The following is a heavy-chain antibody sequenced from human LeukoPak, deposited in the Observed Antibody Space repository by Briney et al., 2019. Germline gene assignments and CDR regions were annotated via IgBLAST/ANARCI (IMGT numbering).Heavy chain of an antibody. CDR2: ISAYNGNT. Sequence: PGASVKVSCKASGYTFTSYGISWVRQAPGQGLEWMGRISAYNGNTNYAQKLQGRVTMTTDTSTSTAYMELRSLRSDDTAVYYCARDTFGSSSTYYYYGMDVWGQGTTVTVSS. CDR1: GYTFTSYG. D-gene: IGHD6-6*01. CDR3: ARDTFGSSSTYYYYGMDV. V-gene: IGHV1-18*01. J-gene: IGHJ6*02.